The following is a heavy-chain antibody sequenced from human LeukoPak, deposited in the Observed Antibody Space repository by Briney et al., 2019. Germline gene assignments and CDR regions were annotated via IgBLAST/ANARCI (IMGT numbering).Heavy chain of an antibody. Sequence: GGSLRLSCAAPGFTFSSYSMNWVRQAPGKGLEWVSSISSSSSYIYYADSVKGRFTISRDNAKNSLYLQMNSLRAEDTAVYHCARGTQGLFDYWGQGTLVTVSS. V-gene: IGHV3-21*01. CDR1: GFTFSSYS. J-gene: IGHJ4*02. CDR2: ISSSSSYI. CDR3: ARGTQGLFDY.